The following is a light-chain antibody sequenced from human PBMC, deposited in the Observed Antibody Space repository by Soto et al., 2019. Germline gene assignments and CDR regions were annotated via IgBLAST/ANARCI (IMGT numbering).Light chain of an antibody. J-gene: IGLJ3*02. CDR2: GND. Sequence: QSVPTQPPSASGTPGQRVTISCSGSSSNIGDNTVNWYRQLPGTAPKLLIYGNDERPSGVPDRFSGSKSGTSASLAISGLQSEDEADYYCATWDDSLNGWVFGGRTKLTVL. CDR1: SSNIGDNT. V-gene: IGLV1-44*01. CDR3: ATWDDSLNGWV.